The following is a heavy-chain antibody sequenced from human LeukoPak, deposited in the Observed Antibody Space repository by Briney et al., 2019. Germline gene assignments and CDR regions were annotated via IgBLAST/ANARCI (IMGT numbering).Heavy chain of an antibody. Sequence: GGSLRLSCSASRFTFSSYTMNWVRQAPGKGLEWVSSIDPSSTYIYYADSVKGRFTISRDNAQNSLYLQMNSLRAEDTAVNYCARHRIAAAGTNPDYWGQGTLVTVSS. V-gene: IGHV3-21*01. D-gene: IGHD6-13*01. CDR2: IDPSSTYI. CDR3: ARHRIAAAGTNPDY. CDR1: RFTFSSYT. J-gene: IGHJ4*02.